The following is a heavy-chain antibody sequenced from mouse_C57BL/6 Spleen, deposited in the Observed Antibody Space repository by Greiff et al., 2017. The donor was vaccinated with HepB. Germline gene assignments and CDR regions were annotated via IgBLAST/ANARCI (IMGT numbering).Heavy chain of an antibody. CDR1: GYTFTSYW. CDR2: IDPSDSYT. Sequence: QVQLQQPGAELVKPGASVKLSCKASGYTFTSYWMQWVKQRPGQGLEWIGEIDPSDSYTNYNQKFKGKSTLTVDKSSSTAYMQLSSLTSEDSAVYYCARGLRGYYYAMDYWGQGTSVTVSS. D-gene: IGHD3-2*02. V-gene: IGHV1-50*01. CDR3: ARGLRGYYYAMDY. J-gene: IGHJ4*01.